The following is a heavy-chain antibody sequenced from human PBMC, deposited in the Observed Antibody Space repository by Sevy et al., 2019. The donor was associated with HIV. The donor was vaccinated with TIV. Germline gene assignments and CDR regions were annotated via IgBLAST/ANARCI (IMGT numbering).Heavy chain of an antibody. Sequence: GGSLRLSCAASGFTFSSYSMNWVRQAPGKVLEWVSYISNISRTIYYADSVRGRFTISRDNAKNSLYLQMNSLRDEDTAVYYCATLFHYSSQFDCWGQGTLVTVSS. D-gene: IGHD4-4*01. J-gene: IGHJ4*02. CDR2: ISNISRTI. CDR3: ATLFHYSSQFDC. V-gene: IGHV3-48*02. CDR1: GFTFSSYS.